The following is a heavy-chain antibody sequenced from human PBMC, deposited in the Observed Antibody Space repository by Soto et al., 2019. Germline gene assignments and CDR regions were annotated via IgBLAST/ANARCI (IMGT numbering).Heavy chain of an antibody. D-gene: IGHD6-6*01. Sequence: PGGALRFSCAASGFTFRSYWMQWVRQAPGKGLVWVSWINSDGSSTSYADSVKGRFTISRDNAKNTLYLQMNRLRAEDTAVYYCASGGSSLNFDSWGQGTLVTVS. CDR2: INSDGSST. J-gene: IGHJ4*02. V-gene: IGHV3-74*01. CDR3: ASGGSSLNFDS. CDR1: GFTFRSYW.